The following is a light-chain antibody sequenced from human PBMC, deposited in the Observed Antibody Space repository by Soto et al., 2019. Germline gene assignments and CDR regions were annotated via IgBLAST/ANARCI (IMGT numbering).Light chain of an antibody. CDR1: QTVNNY. V-gene: IGKV3-11*01. J-gene: IGKJ4*01. CDR2: DAV. CDR3: QQRSGRLT. Sequence: ESVLTQSPATLSLSPGERATLSCRASQTVNNYLAWYQQKPGQVPRLLIYDAVRRATGIPDRFSGSVSGTDFTLPISSLEPEDFAVYYCQQRSGRLTFGGGTKVDLK.